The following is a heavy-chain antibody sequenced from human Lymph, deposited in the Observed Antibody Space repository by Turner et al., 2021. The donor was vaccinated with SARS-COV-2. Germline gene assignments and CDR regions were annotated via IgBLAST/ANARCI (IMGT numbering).Heavy chain of an antibody. V-gene: IGHV3-30-3*01. D-gene: IGHD1-26*01. J-gene: IGHJ4*02. Sequence: QVQLVDSGGGVVQPGRSLRLSCAASGFTFSSYAMHWVRQAPGKGLGWVALISYDGNNIYDAESVKGRFTISRDNSKNTLFVQMNSLRPEDTAVYYCARDWGGSYTNFDYWGQGTLVTVSS. CDR1: GFTFSSYA. CDR3: ARDWGGSYTNFDY. CDR2: ISYDGNNI.